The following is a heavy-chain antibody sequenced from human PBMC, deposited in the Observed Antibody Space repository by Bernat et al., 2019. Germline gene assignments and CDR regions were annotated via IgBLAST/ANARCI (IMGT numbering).Heavy chain of an antibody. Sequence: VQLVESGGGVVQPGRSLRLSCAASGFTFSSYGMHWVRQAPGKGLEWVGRIKSKTDGGTTDYAAPVKGRFTISRDDSKNTLYLQMNSLKTEDTAVYYCTTEDLLLWFGEPRAFDIWGQGTMVTVSS. J-gene: IGHJ3*02. CDR3: TTEDLLLWFGEPRAFDI. CDR1: GFTFSSYG. D-gene: IGHD3-10*01. CDR2: IKSKTDGGTT. V-gene: IGHV3-15*01.